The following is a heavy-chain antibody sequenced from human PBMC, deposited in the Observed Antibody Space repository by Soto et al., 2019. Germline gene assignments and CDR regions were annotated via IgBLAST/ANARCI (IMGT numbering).Heavy chain of an antibody. CDR1: SGSINSSNW. D-gene: IGHD6-6*01. CDR2: IYHSGST. Sequence: SETLSLTCAVSSGSINSSNWWSWVRQPPGKGLEWIGEIYHSGSTNYNPSLKSRVTISVDKSKNQFSLKLSSVTAADTAVYYCARAPASSSFFDYWGQGTLVTVSS. CDR3: ARAPASSSFFDY. J-gene: IGHJ4*02. V-gene: IGHV4-4*02.